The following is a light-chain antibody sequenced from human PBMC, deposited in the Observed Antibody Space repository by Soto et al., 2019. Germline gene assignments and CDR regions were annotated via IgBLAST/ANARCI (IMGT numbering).Light chain of an antibody. J-gene: IGLJ1*01. CDR3: SSYTTSNTEV. CDR2: DVT. Sequence: QSVLTQPASVSGSPGQSISISCIGTSSVVGAFNYVSWYQHHPGKAPQLIIYDVTSRPSGVSNRFSASKSGNTASLTISGLQAEDEADYYCSSYTTSNTEVFGXGTKVTVL. V-gene: IGLV2-14*03. CDR1: SSVVGAFNY.